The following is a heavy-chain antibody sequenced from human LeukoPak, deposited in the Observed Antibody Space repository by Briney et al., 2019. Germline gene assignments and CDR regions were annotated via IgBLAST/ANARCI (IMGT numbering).Heavy chain of an antibody. CDR2: IIPIFGTA. V-gene: IGHV1-69*13. J-gene: IGHJ6*03. CDR3: ARAPLNYYYYYMDV. CDR1: GYTFTGYY. Sequence: SVKVSCKASGYTFTGYYMHWVRQAPGQGLEWMGGIIPIFGTANYAQKFQGRVTITADESTSTAYMELSSLRSEDTAVYYCARAPLNYYYYYMDVWGKGTTVTVSS.